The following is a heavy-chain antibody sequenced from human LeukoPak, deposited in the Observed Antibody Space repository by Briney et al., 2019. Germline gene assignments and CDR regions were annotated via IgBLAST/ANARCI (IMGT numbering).Heavy chain of an antibody. V-gene: IGHV4-34*01. Sequence: SSETLSLSCAVYGESLNSYYWSWVRQPPGEGLEWIGEIYESGTTEYNPSLKSRVTISMVPSKQQFSLPLSSVTAADTAVYYCARGAWATRLGSWGLGTPVIVSS. CDR1: GESLNSYY. CDR2: IYESGTT. D-gene: IGHD2-15*01. CDR3: ARGAWATRLGS. J-gene: IGHJ4*02.